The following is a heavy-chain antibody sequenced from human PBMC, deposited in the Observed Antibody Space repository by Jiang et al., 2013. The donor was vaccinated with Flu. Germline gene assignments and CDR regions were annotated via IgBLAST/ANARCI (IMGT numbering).Heavy chain of an antibody. D-gene: IGHD2/OR15-2a*01. V-gene: IGHV3-7*03. CDR3: ANAARSTTNWP. CDR1: GFTFSDYW. CDR2: IKPDGSAK. J-gene: IGHJ6*02. Sequence: VQLVESGGDLVQPGGSLRLSCAASGFTFSDYWMSWVRQAPGKGLEWVAIIKPDGSAKQYVDSVKGRFTISRDNAKNSLYLQMNSLRDEDTAVYYCANAARSTTNWPWGQGTTVTVSS.